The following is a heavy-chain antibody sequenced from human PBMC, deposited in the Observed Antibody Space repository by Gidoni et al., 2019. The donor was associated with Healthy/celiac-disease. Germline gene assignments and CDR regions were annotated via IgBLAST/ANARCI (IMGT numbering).Heavy chain of an antibody. J-gene: IGHJ6*02. Sequence: VQLWESAGGLVQPGGALRLPCAASAFTFSSDAISGVRQAPGKGLECVSAIRGRCVSTYYAASVKGRFTISRDNSKNTLYLQMHSLSAEDTAVSYCAKGAYSVYDGTYYYYGMDVWGQGTTVTVSS. D-gene: IGHD5-12*01. CDR2: IRGRCVST. V-gene: IGHV3-23*01. CDR1: AFTFSSDA. CDR3: AKGAYSVYDGTYYYYGMDV.